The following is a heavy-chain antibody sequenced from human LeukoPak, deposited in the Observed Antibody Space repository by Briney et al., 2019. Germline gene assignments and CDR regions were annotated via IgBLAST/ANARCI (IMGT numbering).Heavy chain of an antibody. CDR2: IYTSGST. CDR1: GGSISSYY. V-gene: IGHV4-4*09. J-gene: IGHJ5*02. D-gene: IGHD6-13*01. Sequence: SETLSLTCTVSGGSISSYYWSRIRQPPGKGLEWIGYIYTSGSTNYNPSLKSRVTISVDTSKNQFSLKLSSVTAADTAVYYCARALYSSSWYEHWGQGTLVTVSS. CDR3: ARALYSSSWYEH.